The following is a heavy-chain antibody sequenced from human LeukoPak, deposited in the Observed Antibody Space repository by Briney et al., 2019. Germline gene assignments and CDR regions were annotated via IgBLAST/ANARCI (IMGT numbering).Heavy chain of an antibody. V-gene: IGHV3-53*05. CDR2: IYGGGNI. D-gene: IGHD3-22*01. CDR3: ARGQDLYYYDSSGYWFDY. Sequence: PGGSLRLSCAASGFTVSSNYMNWVRQAPGKGLEWVSVIYGGGNIYYADSVKGRFTISRDNSKNTLYLQMNSLRAEDTAVYYCARGQDLYYYDSSGYWFDYWGQGTLVTVSS. J-gene: IGHJ4*02. CDR1: GFTVSSNY.